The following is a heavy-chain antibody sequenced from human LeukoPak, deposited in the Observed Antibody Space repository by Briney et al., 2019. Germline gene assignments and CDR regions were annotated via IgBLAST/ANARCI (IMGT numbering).Heavy chain of an antibody. Sequence: ASVKVSCKASGGTFSSYAISWVRQAPGQGLEWMGGIIPIFGTANYAQKFQGRVTITTDESTSTAYMELSSLRSEDTAVYYCARDRARSYYGNFDYWGQGTLVTVSS. J-gene: IGHJ4*02. CDR1: GGTFSSYA. D-gene: IGHD3-10*01. CDR2: IIPIFGTA. V-gene: IGHV1-69*05. CDR3: ARDRARSYYGNFDY.